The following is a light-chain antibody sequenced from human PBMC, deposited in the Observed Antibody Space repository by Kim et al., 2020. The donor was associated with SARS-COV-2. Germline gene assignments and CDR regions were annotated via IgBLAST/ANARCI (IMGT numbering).Light chain of an antibody. Sequence: DIQLTQSPSTLPASVGDTVTITCRASDSISNWMAWYQQKPGKAPKLLIYKGSTLESGVPSRFSGSGSGTEFTLTITSLQPDDFATYYCQHPTMFGRGTKVDIK. CDR2: KGS. J-gene: IGKJ1*01. V-gene: IGKV1-5*03. CDR1: DSISNW. CDR3: QHPTM.